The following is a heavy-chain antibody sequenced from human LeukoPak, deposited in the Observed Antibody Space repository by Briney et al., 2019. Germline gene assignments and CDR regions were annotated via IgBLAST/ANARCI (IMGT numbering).Heavy chain of an antibody. J-gene: IGHJ3*02. CDR2: ISYDGSNK. D-gene: IGHD6-13*01. CDR1: GFTFSSYG. Sequence: PGGSLRLSCAASGFTFSSYGMHWVRQAPGKGPEWVAVISYDGSNKYYADSVKGRFTISRDNSKNTLYLQMNSLRAEDTAVYYCAKDPGYSSSWPDAFDIWGQGTMVTVSS. CDR3: AKDPGYSSSWPDAFDI. V-gene: IGHV3-30*18.